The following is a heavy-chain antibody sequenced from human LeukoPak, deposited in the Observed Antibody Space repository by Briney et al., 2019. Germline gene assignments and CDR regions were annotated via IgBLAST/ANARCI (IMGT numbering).Heavy chain of an antibody. J-gene: IGHJ4*02. CDR1: GFTFSGYA. V-gene: IGHV3-30-3*01. CDR3: ARDSIQYNFGFESFDY. Sequence: LGGSLRLSCAASGFTFSGYAMHWVRQAPGRGLEWVALISYDGSNKYYTDSVKGRFTISRDNSKNTLYLQINRLRAEETAVYYCARDSIQYNFGFESFDYWGQGTLVTVSS. CDR2: ISYDGSNK. D-gene: IGHD2/OR15-2a*01.